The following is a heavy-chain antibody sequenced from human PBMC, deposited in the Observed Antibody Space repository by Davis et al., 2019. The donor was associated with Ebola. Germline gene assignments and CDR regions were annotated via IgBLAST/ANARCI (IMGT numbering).Heavy chain of an antibody. V-gene: IGHV3-23*01. CDR2: LGLSADT. CDR3: AKDTSNIWFDI. D-gene: IGHD1-26*01. CDR1: GFIFRSYV. J-gene: IGHJ3*02. Sequence: GGSLRLSCAASGFIFRSYVMSWVRQAPGKGLEWVSTLGLSADTYYADSVKGRFTISRDNSKNTLYLQMNGLRVEDTAIYYCAKDTSNIWFDIWGQGTNVTVSS.